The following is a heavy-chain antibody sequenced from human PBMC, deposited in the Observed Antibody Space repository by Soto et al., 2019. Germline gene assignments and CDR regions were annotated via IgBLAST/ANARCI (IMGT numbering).Heavy chain of an antibody. CDR2: ISYSGST. CDR3: ARRYGARENFDY. Sequence: SETLSLTCTVSGGSVNSGSCYWSWIRQSPEKGLEWIGYISYSGSTNYNPSLKSRVTISLDTSNNQFSLKLSSVTAADTAVYYCARRYGARENFDYWGQGTLVTVSS. V-gene: IGHV4-61*01. J-gene: IGHJ4*02. CDR1: GGSVNSGSCY. D-gene: IGHD1-1*01.